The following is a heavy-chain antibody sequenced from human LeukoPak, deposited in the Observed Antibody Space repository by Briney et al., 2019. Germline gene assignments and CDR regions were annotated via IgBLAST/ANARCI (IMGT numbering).Heavy chain of an antibody. Sequence: GGSLRLSCAASGFTFSSYEMNWVRQAPGKGLEWVSYISSSGSTIYYADSVKGRFTISRDNAKNSLYLQINSLRAEDTAVYYCAELGITMIGGVWGKGTTVTIS. CDR2: ISSSGSTI. D-gene: IGHD3-10*02. CDR1: GFTFSSYE. V-gene: IGHV3-48*03. CDR3: AELGITMIGGV. J-gene: IGHJ6*03.